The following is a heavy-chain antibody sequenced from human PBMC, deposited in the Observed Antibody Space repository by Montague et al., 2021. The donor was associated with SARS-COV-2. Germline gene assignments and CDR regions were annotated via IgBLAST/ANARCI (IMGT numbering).Heavy chain of an antibody. CDR1: GGSISSYY. D-gene: IGHD4-17*01. CDR2: IYYSGST. Sequence: SETLSLTCTVSGGSISSYYWSWIRQPPGKGLEWIGYIYYSGSTNYNPSLKSRVTISVDTSKNQFSLKLSSVTAADKAVYYCAREPDYGDYFDYWGQGTLVTVSS. CDR3: AREPDYGDYFDY. J-gene: IGHJ4*02. V-gene: IGHV4-59*13.